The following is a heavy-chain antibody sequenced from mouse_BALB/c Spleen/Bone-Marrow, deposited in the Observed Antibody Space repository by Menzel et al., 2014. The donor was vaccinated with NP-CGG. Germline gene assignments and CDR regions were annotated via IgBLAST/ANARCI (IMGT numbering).Heavy chain of an antibody. CDR3: ARERGNYGFSY. CDR2: ISTYYGDA. D-gene: IGHD2-1*01. Sequence: VQLQQSGAELVRPGVSVKISCKGSGYTFTDYAMHWVRQSHAKSLEWIGVISTYYGDASYNQKFKGKATMTVDKSSSTAYMELARLTSEDSAIYYCARERGNYGFSYWDQGTLVTVSA. CDR1: GYTFTDYA. V-gene: IGHV1-67*01. J-gene: IGHJ3*01.